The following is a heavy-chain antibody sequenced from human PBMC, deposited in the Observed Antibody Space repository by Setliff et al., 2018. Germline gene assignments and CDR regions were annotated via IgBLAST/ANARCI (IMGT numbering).Heavy chain of an antibody. CDR2: IDRSGNT. D-gene: IGHD1-26*01. CDR3: ARSPSSGAYWNPRPFYSDY. J-gene: IGHJ4*02. Sequence: PSETLSLTCTVSGDSISTGINYWSWIRQPAGKGLEWIGHIDRSGNTNFNPSVKSRVTISLDTSKNHFSLKLDSVTAADTALYYCARSPSSGAYWNPRPFYSDYWARGTLVTVSS. V-gene: IGHV4-61*09. CDR1: GDSISTGINY.